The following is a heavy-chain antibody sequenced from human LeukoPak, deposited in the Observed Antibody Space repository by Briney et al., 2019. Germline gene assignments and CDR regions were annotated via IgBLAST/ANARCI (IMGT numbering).Heavy chain of an antibody. CDR2: IKQDGSEK. Sequence: GGSLRLSCAASGFTFSTFWMSWVRQSPGKGLEWVANIKQDGSEKYYVDSMKGRFTVSRDNAKNSLYLQLDSLRAEDTDVYYCARGGTFVSDYWGQGTLVTVSS. J-gene: IGHJ4*02. CDR3: ARGGTFVSDY. CDR1: GFTFSTFW. V-gene: IGHV3-7*01. D-gene: IGHD1-1*01.